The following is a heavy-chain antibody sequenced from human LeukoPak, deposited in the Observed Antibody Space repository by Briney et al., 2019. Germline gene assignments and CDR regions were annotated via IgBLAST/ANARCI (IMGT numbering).Heavy chain of an antibody. V-gene: IGHV4-59*08. Sequence: SETLSLTCTVSGGSISSYYWSWIRQPPGKGLEWIGYIYYSGSTYYNPSLKSRVTISVDTSKNQFSLKLSSVTAADTAVYYCARCYYAENFDYWGQGTLVTVSS. J-gene: IGHJ4*02. CDR3: ARCYYAENFDY. CDR2: IYYSGST. D-gene: IGHD2-2*01. CDR1: GGSISSYY.